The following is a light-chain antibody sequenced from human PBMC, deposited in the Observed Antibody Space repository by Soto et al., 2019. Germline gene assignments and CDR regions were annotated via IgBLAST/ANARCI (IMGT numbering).Light chain of an antibody. CDR2: EGT. Sequence: QSALTQPASVSGSPGQSITISCTGTSSDVGTYYLVSWYQQHPGKVPKVMIYEGTKRPSGVSDRFSGSKSGTSASLAISGLQSEDEAVYYCATSDDNLNGHVVFGGGTKLTVL. V-gene: IGLV2-14*02. CDR3: ATSDDNLNGHVV. J-gene: IGLJ2*01. CDR1: SSDVGTYYL.